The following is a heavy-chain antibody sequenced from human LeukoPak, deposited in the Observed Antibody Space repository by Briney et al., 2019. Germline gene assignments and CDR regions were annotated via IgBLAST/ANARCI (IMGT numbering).Heavy chain of an antibody. D-gene: IGHD6-13*01. CDR2: INWNGGST. Sequence: GGSLRLSCAASGFTFDDYGMRWVRQAPGKGLEWVSGINWNGGSTGYTDSVKGRFTISRDNAKNSLYLQMNSLRAEDTALYYCAREGYSTTSLDYWGQGTLVTVSS. CDR3: AREGYSTTSLDY. V-gene: IGHV3-20*04. J-gene: IGHJ4*02. CDR1: GFTFDDYG.